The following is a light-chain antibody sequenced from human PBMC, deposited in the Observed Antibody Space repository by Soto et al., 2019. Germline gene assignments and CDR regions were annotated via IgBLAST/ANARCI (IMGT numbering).Light chain of an antibody. V-gene: IGKV3-15*01. CDR1: QSVSDN. CDR3: QQSNNWPYT. Sequence: VVMTHSPATLSVSPGERATLSCRASQSVSDNLAWYQQKPGQAPKLLIYGASTRATGIPARFSGSGSGTEFTLTISSLQSEDFAVYYCQQSNNWPYTFGQGTKLDIK. J-gene: IGKJ2*01. CDR2: GAS.